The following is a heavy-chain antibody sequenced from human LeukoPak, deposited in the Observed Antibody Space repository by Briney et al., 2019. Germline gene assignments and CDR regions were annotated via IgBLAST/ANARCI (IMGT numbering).Heavy chain of an antibody. CDR3: ARDGYSGNDGL. CDR1: GYSISSGYY. D-gene: IGHD5-12*01. Sequence: PSETLSLTCTVSGYSISSGYYWGWIRQPPGKGLEWIGSIYYSGSTYYNPSLKSRVTISVDTSKNQFSLKLSSVTAADTAVYYCARDGYSGNDGLWGQGTLVTVSS. CDR2: IYYSGST. V-gene: IGHV4-38-2*02. J-gene: IGHJ4*02.